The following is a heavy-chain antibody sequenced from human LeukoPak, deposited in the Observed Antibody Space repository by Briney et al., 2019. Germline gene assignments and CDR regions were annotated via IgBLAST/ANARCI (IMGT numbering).Heavy chain of an antibody. CDR3: ARALGATPSNWFDP. J-gene: IGHJ5*02. V-gene: IGHV4-34*01. D-gene: IGHD5-12*01. CDR1: GGSFSGYY. CDR2: INHSGST. Sequence: IPSETLSLTCAVYGGSFSGYYWSWIRQPPGKGLEWSGEINHSGSTNYNPSLKSRVTISVETSKNQFSLKLSSVTAADTAVYYCARALGATPSNWFDPWGQGTLVTVSS.